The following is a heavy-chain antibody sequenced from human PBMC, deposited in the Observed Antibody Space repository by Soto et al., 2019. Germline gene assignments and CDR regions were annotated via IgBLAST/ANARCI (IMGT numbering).Heavy chain of an antibody. CDR2: INSDGSST. CDR1: GFTFSSYW. V-gene: IGHV3-74*01. J-gene: IGHJ6*02. CDR3: ARSGDFWSGYYTGHYYYYYGMDV. D-gene: IGHD3-3*01. Sequence: GGSLRLSCAASGFTFSSYWMHWVRQAPGKGLVWVSRINSDGSSTSYADSVKGRFTISRDNAKNTLYLQMNSLRAEDTAVYYCARSGDFWSGYYTGHYYYYYGMDVWGQGTTVTVSS.